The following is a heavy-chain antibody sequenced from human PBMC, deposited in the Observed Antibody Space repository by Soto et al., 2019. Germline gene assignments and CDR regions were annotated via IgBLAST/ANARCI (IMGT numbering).Heavy chain of an antibody. V-gene: IGHV3-11*01. Sequence: PGGSLKLSCAASGFTFSDYYMSWIRQAPGKGLEWVSYISSSGSTIYYADSVKGRFTISRDNAKNSLYLQMNSLRAEDTAVYYCARDVCSGGSCYGHRYFDYWGQGTLVTVSS. CDR2: ISSSGSTI. D-gene: IGHD2-15*01. CDR1: GFTFSDYY. CDR3: ARDVCSGGSCYGHRYFDY. J-gene: IGHJ4*02.